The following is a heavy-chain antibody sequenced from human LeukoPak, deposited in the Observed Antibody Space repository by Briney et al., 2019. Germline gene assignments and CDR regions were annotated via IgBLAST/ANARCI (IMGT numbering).Heavy chain of an antibody. CDR3: ARELNGLDP. CDR1: GFTFSSYW. V-gene: IGHV3-7*01. J-gene: IGHJ5*02. CDR2: IKQDGSEK. Sequence: PGGSLRLSCAASGFTFSSYWMSWVRLAPGKGLEWVANIKQDGSEKYYVDSVKGRFTISRDNAKNSLYLQMNRLRAEDTAVYSCARELNGLDPWGQGTLVTVSS. D-gene: IGHD2-8*01.